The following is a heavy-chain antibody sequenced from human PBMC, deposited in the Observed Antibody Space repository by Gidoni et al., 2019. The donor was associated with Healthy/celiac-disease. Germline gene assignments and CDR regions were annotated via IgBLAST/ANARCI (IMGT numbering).Heavy chain of an antibody. D-gene: IGHD5-18*01. CDR1: GFTSSRDA. V-gene: IGHV3-30-3*01. CDR2: ISYDGSNK. Sequence: QVQLVEPGGVVVQPGRSLRLSCAPSGFTSSRDAMHRVRQAPGKGRDWVAVISYDGSNKYYAESVKGRFTISRDNSKNTLYLQMNSLRAEDTAVYYCARDPRGYSYGAFDYWGQGTLVTVSS. CDR3: ARDPRGYSYGAFDY. J-gene: IGHJ4*02.